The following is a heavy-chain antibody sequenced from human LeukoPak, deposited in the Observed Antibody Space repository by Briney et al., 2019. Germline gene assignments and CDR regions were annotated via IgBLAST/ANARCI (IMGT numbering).Heavy chain of an antibody. J-gene: IGHJ6*02. D-gene: IGHD3-9*01. Sequence: SETLSLTCTVSGGPISSYYWSWIRQPPGKGLEGIGYIYYSGSTNYNPSLKSRVTISVDTSKNQFSLKLSSVTAADTAVYYCARAPYYDILTGYRGPLDVWGQGTTVTVSS. CDR3: ARAPYYDILTGYRGPLDV. V-gene: IGHV4-59*01. CDR2: IYYSGST. CDR1: GGPISSYY.